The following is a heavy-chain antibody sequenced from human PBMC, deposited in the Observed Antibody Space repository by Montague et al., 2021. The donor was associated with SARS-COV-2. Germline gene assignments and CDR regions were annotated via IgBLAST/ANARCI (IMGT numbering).Heavy chain of an antibody. CDR2: ISYDGSNK. D-gene: IGHD3-22*01. Sequence: SLRLSCAASRFTFSSYAMHWARQAPGKGLEWVAVISYDGSNKYYADSVKGRFTISRDNSKNTLYLQMNSLRADDSAVYYCASDPDDYDSSGPFDYWGQGTLVTVSS. V-gene: IGHV3-30*04. CDR3: ASDPDDYDSSGPFDY. J-gene: IGHJ4*02. CDR1: RFTFSSYA.